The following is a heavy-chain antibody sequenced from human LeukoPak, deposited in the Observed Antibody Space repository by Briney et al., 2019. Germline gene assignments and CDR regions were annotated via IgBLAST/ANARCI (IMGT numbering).Heavy chain of an antibody. Sequence: PGGSLRLSCAASGYTFSNYAMTWVRQAPGKGLEWVPSITGSGQTAYYADSVKGRFTASRDNSKNTLFLQMSSLRAEDTAIYYCAKEVLVVIESYVDSWGQGTLVTVSS. CDR2: ITGSGQTA. CDR3: AKEVLVVIESYVDS. V-gene: IGHV3-23*01. D-gene: IGHD3-22*01. J-gene: IGHJ4*02. CDR1: GYTFSNYA.